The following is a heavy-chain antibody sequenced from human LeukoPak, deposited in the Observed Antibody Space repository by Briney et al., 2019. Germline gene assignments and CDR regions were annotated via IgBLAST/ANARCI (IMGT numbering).Heavy chain of an antibody. Sequence: PGGSPRLSCAASGFTVSSNYMSWVRQAPGKGLEWVSVIYSGGSTYYADSVKGRFTISRDNSKNTLYLQMNSLRAEDTAVYYCSGGCSSTSCPVGWGQGTLVTVSS. CDR2: IYSGGST. J-gene: IGHJ4*02. CDR1: GFTVSSNY. D-gene: IGHD2-2*01. CDR3: SGGCSSTSCPVG. V-gene: IGHV3-53*01.